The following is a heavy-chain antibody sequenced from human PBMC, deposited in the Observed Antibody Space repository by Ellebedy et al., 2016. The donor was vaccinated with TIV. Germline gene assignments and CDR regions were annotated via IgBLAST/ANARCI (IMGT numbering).Heavy chain of an antibody. D-gene: IGHD6-6*01. CDR3: ARDKFSSSTGGSKFNY. CDR1: GFTFSSYW. CDR2: IKQDGSEK. J-gene: IGHJ4*02. Sequence: GGSLRLSXAASGFTFSSYWMSWVRQAPGKGLEWVANIKQDGSEKYYGDSVKGRFTISRDNAKNSLYLQMNSLRAEDTAMYYCARDKFSSSTGGSKFNYWGQGTLVTVSS. V-gene: IGHV3-7*01.